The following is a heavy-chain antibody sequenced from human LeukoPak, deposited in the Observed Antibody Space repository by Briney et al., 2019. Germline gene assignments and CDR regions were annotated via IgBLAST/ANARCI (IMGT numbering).Heavy chain of an antibody. Sequence: GSLRLSCAASGFTFSSYAMHWVRQAPGKGLEWVAVISYDGSNKYYADSVKGRFTISRDNSKNTLYLQMNSLRAEDTAVYYCARGFGYSYGYNWGQGTLVTVSS. D-gene: IGHD5-18*01. CDR3: ARGFGYSYGYN. CDR2: ISYDGSNK. V-gene: IGHV3-30-3*01. J-gene: IGHJ4*02. CDR1: GFTFSSYA.